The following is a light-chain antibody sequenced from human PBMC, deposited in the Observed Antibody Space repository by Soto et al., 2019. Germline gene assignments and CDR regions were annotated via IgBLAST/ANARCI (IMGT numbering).Light chain of an antibody. Sequence: EIVLTQSPATLSLSPGERATLSCRASQSVSSYLAWYQQKPGQAPRLLIYGASSRATGIPDRFSGSGSGTEFTLTISSLQSEDFAVYYCQQYNNWPPWTFGQGTKVDIK. CDR1: QSVSSY. CDR3: QQYNNWPPWT. CDR2: GAS. V-gene: IGKV3D-15*01. J-gene: IGKJ1*01.